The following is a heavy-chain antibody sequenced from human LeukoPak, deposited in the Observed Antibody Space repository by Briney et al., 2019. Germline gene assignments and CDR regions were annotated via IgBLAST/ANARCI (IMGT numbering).Heavy chain of an antibody. J-gene: IGHJ4*02. CDR1: GESISSYY. CDR3: ARAGPPEYFDY. CDR2: SYDSGST. V-gene: IGHV4-59*08. Sequence: SETLSLTCIVSGESISSYYWRWIRQPPGKGLEWIGYSYDSGSTNYNPSLKSRVTISVDTSKSQVSLKLISVTAADTAVYYCARAGPPEYFDYWGQGTLVTVSS. D-gene: IGHD1-1*01.